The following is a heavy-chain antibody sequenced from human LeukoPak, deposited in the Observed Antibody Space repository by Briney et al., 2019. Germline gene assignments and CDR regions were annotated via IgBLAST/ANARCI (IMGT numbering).Heavy chain of an antibody. CDR1: GRSISSRDW. Sequence: SETLSHTCAVSGRSISSRDWWSWVRQPPGRGLEWIGYIWRSDHTHYNPSPKSRVTMSVYTSENQFSLKLSSVTAADTAGYYCACLWGASGMDVWGQGTAVTVSS. V-gene: IGHV4-4*02. D-gene: IGHD3-16*01. CDR3: ACLWGASGMDV. J-gene: IGHJ6*02. CDR2: IWRSDHT.